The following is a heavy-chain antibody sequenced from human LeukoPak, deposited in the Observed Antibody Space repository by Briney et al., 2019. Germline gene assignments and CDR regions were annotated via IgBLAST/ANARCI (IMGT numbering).Heavy chain of an antibody. CDR3: ARDNGSGYTKGYEHYYYYLDV. CDR1: GDSITDDY. Sequence: SETLSLTCTVSGDSITDDYYTWIRQPAGKGLEWIGRIHSGGTTNYNPSLMSRVTLSIDKSKKYISLILTSVTAADTALYYCARDNGSGYTKGYEHYYYYLDVWGKGTTVTVSS. CDR2: IHSGGTT. D-gene: IGHD3-3*02. V-gene: IGHV4-4*07. J-gene: IGHJ6*03.